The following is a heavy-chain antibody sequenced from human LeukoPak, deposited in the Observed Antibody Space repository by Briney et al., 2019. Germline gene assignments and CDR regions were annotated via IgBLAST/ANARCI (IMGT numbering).Heavy chain of an antibody. CDR1: GGTLSSYA. D-gene: IGHD3-10*01. J-gene: IGHJ4*02. V-gene: IGHV1-69*04. Sequence: SVKVSCKASGGTLSSYAISWLRQAPGQGLEWMGRIIPILGIANYAQKFQGRVTITADKSTSTAYMELSSLRSEDTAVYYCANSPYGSGSYYWVYWGQGTLVTVSS. CDR2: IIPILGIA. CDR3: ANSPYGSGSYYWVY.